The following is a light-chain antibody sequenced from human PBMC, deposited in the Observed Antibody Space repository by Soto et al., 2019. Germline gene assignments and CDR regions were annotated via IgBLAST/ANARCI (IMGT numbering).Light chain of an antibody. CDR1: SSNLGSDY. Sequence: QSVLTQPHSASGTPGQRVTISFSGSSSNLGSDYVYWYQQLPGTAPKLLIYRNNQRPSGVPDRFSGSKSGTSASLAISVLRSEDEADYYCAAWDASLSGLYVFGTGTKLTVL. V-gene: IGLV1-47*01. CDR2: RNN. J-gene: IGLJ1*01. CDR3: AAWDASLSGLYV.